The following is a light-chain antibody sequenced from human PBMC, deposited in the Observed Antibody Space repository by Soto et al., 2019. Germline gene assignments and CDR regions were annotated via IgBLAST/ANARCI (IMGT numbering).Light chain of an antibody. CDR3: QQYNSYSWT. J-gene: IGKJ1*01. CDR2: DAS. Sequence: DIKMTQSPSPLSASVGYRVTTTGRARQSISSWLAWYQQKPGKAPKLLIYDASSLERGVPSRFSGSGSGTEFTLTISSLQPDDFATYYCQQYNSYSWTFGQGTKVDIK. CDR1: QSISSW. V-gene: IGKV1-5*01.